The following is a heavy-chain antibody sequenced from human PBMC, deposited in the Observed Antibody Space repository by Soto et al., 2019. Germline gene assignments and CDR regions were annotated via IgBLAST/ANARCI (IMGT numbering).Heavy chain of an antibody. V-gene: IGHV3-30*18. J-gene: IGHJ4*02. CDR3: AKDVRYDASSAADY. Sequence: QVQLVESGGGVVQPGRSLRLSCAASGFTFSSYAMHWVRQAPGKGLEWVAFILYDGSNKKYADSVKGRFTMSRDNSKNHLYLQMNSLRPEDTAVYYCAKDVRYDASSAADYWGQGTLVTVSS. CDR2: ILYDGSNK. CDR1: GFTFSSYA. D-gene: IGHD5-12*01.